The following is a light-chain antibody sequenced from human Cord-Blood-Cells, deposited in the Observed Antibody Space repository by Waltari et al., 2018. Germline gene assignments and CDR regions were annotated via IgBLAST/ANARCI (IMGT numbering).Light chain of an antibody. CDR3: QQRSNWLT. CDR2: DAY. Sequence: ELVLTHSPATLSLSPGARATLCCRRSQSVSSYLAWYQQKPGQAPRLLIYDAYNRATGIPARFSGSGSGTAFPLTISSLEPEDFAVYYCQQRSNWLTFGGGTKVEIK. V-gene: IGKV3-11*01. CDR1: QSVSSY. J-gene: IGKJ4*01.